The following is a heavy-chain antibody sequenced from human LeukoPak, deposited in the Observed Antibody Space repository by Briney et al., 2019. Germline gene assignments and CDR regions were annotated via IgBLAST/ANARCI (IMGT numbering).Heavy chain of an antibody. Sequence: PGGSLRLSCAASGFTFTSYDMHWVRQAPGKGLEWVALIWYDGSNTYYADSVKGRFTISRDNSKNTLYLQMNSLRAEDTAVYYCARDVSKAAAGYDYWGQGTLVTVSS. V-gene: IGHV3-30*02. CDR1: GFTFTSYD. CDR2: IWYDGSNT. D-gene: IGHD6-13*01. J-gene: IGHJ4*02. CDR3: ARDVSKAAAGYDY.